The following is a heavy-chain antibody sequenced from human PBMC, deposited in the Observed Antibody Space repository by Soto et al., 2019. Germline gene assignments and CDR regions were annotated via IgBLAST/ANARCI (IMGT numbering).Heavy chain of an antibody. CDR3: ARDRDYYGMDV. CDR2: IYYTGNT. Sequence: SETLSLTCTVSGGSISGYYWSWIRQPPGKGLEWIGYIYYTGNTIYNPSLNSRVTMSVDTSKNQFSLKLSSVTAADTAVYYCARDRDYYGMDVWGQGTTVTVSS. V-gene: IGHV4-59*12. J-gene: IGHJ6*02. CDR1: GGSISGYY.